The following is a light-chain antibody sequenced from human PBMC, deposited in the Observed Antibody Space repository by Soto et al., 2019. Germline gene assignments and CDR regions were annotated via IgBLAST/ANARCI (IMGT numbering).Light chain of an antibody. J-gene: IGKJ1*01. Sequence: EIVMTQSPATLSVSPGERATLSCRASQSVSSNLAWYQQKPGQAPRLLIYGASTRATGIPARFSGSGFGTEFTLTFISLQSEDFAVYYCQQYNNWPKTFGQGTKVDSK. V-gene: IGKV3-15*01. CDR3: QQYNNWPKT. CDR2: GAS. CDR1: QSVSSN.